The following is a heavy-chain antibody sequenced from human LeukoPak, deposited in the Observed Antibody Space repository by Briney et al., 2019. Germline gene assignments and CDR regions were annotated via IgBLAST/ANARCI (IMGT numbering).Heavy chain of an antibody. Sequence: GASVKVSCKASGYTFSIYNMHWVRQAPGQGLEWMGIINPSGGTSYAQNLQGRITMTRDTSTSTLYMELSSLRSEDTAVYYCATGPNGVYSSGWHGDYWGQGTLVTVSS. CDR1: GYTFSIYN. CDR2: INPSGGT. D-gene: IGHD6-19*01. J-gene: IGHJ4*02. V-gene: IGHV1-46*01. CDR3: ATGPNGVYSSGWHGDY.